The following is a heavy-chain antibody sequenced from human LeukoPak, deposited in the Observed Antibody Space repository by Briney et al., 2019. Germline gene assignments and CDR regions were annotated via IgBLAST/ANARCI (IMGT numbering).Heavy chain of an antibody. CDR3: AREDPQTTVPEGLDV. D-gene: IGHD4-17*01. V-gene: IGHV4-59*01. J-gene: IGHJ6*02. Sequence: PSETLSLTCTVSGGSISTYSWSWIRQAPGKGLEWTGYISYSGSTNYNASLKSRVTISVDASKNQFSLKLSSVTAADTAVYYCAREDPQTTVPEGLDVWGQGTTVTVSS. CDR1: GGSISTYS. CDR2: ISYSGST.